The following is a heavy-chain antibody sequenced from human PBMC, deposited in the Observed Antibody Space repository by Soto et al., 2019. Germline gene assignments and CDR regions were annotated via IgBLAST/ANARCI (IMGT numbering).Heavy chain of an antibody. Sequence: GSLRLSCAASGFTFSSYGMHWVRQAPGKGLEWVAVISYDGSNKYYADSVKGRFTISRDNSKNTLYLQMNSLRAEDTAVYYCAKDNDFWSGPSLYYYYGMDVWGQGTTVTVSS. V-gene: IGHV3-30*18. D-gene: IGHD3-3*01. CDR1: GFTFSSYG. J-gene: IGHJ6*02. CDR2: ISYDGSNK. CDR3: AKDNDFWSGPSLYYYYGMDV.